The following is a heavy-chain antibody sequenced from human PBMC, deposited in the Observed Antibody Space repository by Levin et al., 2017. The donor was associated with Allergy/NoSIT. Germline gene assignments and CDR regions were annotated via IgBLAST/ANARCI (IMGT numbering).Heavy chain of an antibody. CDR2: IIPAFAST. V-gene: IGHV1-69*01. CDR1: GGTLRNYP. J-gene: IGHJ4*02. Sequence: KISCKAFGGTLRNYPISWVRQAPGQGLEWMGGIIPAFASTNYAQKFQGRVTITADESTRTAYMELRSLRSEDTAVYFCARPRGGFYGSGSSDSWGQGTLVTVSS. D-gene: IGHD3-10*01. CDR3: ARPRGGFYGSGSSDS.